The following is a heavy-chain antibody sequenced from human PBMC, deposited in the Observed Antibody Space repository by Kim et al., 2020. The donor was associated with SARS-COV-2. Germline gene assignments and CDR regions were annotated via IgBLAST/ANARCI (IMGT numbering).Heavy chain of an antibody. CDR1: GFTVSSNY. Sequence: GGSLRLSCAASGFTVSSNYMSWVRQAPGKGLEWVSVIYSGGSTYYADSVKGRFTISRHNSKNTLYLQMNSLRAEDTAVYYCASTGERSTAMPYRVYWGQGTLVTVSS. D-gene: IGHD5-18*01. CDR2: IYSGGST. V-gene: IGHV3-53*04. CDR3: ASTGERSTAMPYRVY. J-gene: IGHJ4*02.